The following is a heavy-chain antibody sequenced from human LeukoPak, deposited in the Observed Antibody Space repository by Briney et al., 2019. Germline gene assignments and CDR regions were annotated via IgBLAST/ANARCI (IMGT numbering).Heavy chain of an antibody. V-gene: IGHV4-59*01. Sequence: SETLSLTYSVAGGSISSYYWSWRRRPPGKGGGWMGCIYYTGSTNYNPSLESRVTISVDTSKTPFSLKLSSVTAADTAVYYCARAFSSGWYPYSIGGLWFDYWGQGTLVTVSS. D-gene: IGHD6-19*01. CDR1: GGSISSYY. CDR3: ARAFSSGWYPYSIGGLWFDY. CDR2: IYYTGST. J-gene: IGHJ4*02.